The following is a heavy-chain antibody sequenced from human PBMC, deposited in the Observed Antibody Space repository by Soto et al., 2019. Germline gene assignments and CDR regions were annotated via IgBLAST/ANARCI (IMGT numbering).Heavy chain of an antibody. V-gene: IGHV4-34*01. CDR2: INHSGST. CDR3: ARESGAGYNWFDP. CDR1: GGSFSGYY. D-gene: IGHD1-26*01. J-gene: IGHJ5*02. Sequence: PSETLSLTCADYGGSFSGYYWSWIRQPPGKGLEWIGEINHSGSTNYNPSLKSRVTISVDTSKNQFSLKLSSVTAADTAVYYCARESGAGYNWFDPWGQGTLVTVSS.